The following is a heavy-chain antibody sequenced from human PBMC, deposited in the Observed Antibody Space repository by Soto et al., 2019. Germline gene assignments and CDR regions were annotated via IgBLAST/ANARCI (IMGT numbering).Heavy chain of an antibody. V-gene: IGHV3-30*18. CDR1: GFTFSSYG. Sequence: GGSLRLSCAASGFTFSSYGMHWVRQAPGKGLEWVAVISYDGSNKYYADSVKGRFTISRDNSKNTLYLQMNSLRAEDTAVYYCAKDSSSVAGEFYYYGMDVWGQGTTVTVSS. CDR3: AKDSSSVAGEFYYYGMDV. CDR2: ISYDGSNK. D-gene: IGHD6-6*01. J-gene: IGHJ6*02.